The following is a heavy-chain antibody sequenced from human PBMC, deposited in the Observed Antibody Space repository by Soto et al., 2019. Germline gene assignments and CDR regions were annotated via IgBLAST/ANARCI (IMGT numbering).Heavy chain of an antibody. CDR3: AKEGHYYDSSGYSFQH. J-gene: IGHJ1*01. D-gene: IGHD3-22*01. CDR1: GFTFSSYA. CDR2: ISGSGGST. V-gene: IGHV3-23*01. Sequence: PGGALRLSCAASGFTFSSYAMSWVRQAPGKGLEWVSAISGSGGSTYYADSVKGRFTISRDNSKNTLYLQMNSLRAEDTAVYYCAKEGHYYDSSGYSFQHWGQGTLVTVSS.